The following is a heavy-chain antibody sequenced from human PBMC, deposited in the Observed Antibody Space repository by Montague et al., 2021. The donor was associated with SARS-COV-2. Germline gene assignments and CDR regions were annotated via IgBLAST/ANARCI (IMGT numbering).Heavy chain of an antibody. D-gene: IGHD2-2*01. J-gene: IGHJ4*02. CDR3: ARIPVGSKYYFDF. Sequence: CAISGDSVSSNIATWNWIRQSPSRGLEWLGRTYYRSKWYNDYAESVKSRITINPDTSKHQFSLHLNSVTPEDTAVYYCARIPVGSKYYFDFWGQGTLVTVS. CDR2: TYYRSKWYN. V-gene: IGHV6-1*01. CDR1: GDSVSSNIAT.